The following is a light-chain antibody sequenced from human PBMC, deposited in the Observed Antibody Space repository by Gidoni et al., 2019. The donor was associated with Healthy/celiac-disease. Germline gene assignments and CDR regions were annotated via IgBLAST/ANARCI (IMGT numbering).Light chain of an antibody. Sequence: SYVLTQPPSVYVSPGQTASITCSGDKLGDKYACWYQQKPGQSPVLVIYQDSKRPSGIPERFSGSNSGNTATLTISGTQAMDEADYYCQAWDSSVVFGGGTKLTVL. CDR3: QAWDSSVV. CDR1: KLGDKY. CDR2: QDS. V-gene: IGLV3-1*01. J-gene: IGLJ2*01.